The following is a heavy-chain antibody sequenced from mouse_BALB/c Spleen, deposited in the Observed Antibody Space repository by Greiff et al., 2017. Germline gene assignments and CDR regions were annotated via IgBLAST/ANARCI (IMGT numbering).Heavy chain of an antibody. V-gene: IGHV14-3*02. CDR1: GFNIKDTY. CDR3: ARSIYGSSSDY. D-gene: IGHD1-1*01. J-gene: IGHJ2*01. Sequence: DVQLQESGAELVKPGASVKLSCTASGFNIKDTYMHWVKQRPEQGLEWIGRIDPANGNTKYDPKFQGKATITADTSSNTAYLQLSSLTSEDTAVYYCARSIYGSSSDYWGQGTTLTVSS. CDR2: IDPANGNT.